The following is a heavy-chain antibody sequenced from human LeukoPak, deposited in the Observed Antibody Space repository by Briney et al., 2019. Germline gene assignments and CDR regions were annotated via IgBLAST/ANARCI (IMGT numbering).Heavy chain of an antibody. CDR1: GFTVSSNY. CDR3: AREYSYGLTTFDY. V-gene: IGHV3-66*01. D-gene: IGHD5-18*01. CDR2: IYSGGST. Sequence: PGVSLRLSCAASGFTVSSNYMSWVRQAPGKGLEWVSVIYSGGSTYYADSVKGRFTIPRDNSKNTLYLQMNSLRAEDTAVYYCAREYSYGLTTFDYWGQGTLVTVSS. J-gene: IGHJ4*02.